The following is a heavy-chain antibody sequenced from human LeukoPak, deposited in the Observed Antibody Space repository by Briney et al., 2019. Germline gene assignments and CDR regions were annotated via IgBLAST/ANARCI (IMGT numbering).Heavy chain of an antibody. D-gene: IGHD5-12*01. CDR3: ARGRYSGYDYWFDP. CDR1: GGSISSYY. V-gene: IGHV4-59*01. CDR2: IYYSGST. Sequence: SETLSLTCTVSGGSISSYYWSWIRQPPGKGLEWIGYIYYSGSTNYNPSLKSRVTISVDTSKSQFSLKLSSVTAADTAVYYCARGRYSGYDYWFDPWGQGTLVTVSS. J-gene: IGHJ5*02.